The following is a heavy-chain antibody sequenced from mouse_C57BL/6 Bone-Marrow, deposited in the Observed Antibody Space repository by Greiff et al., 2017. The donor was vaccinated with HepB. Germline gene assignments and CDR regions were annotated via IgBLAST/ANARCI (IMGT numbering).Heavy chain of an antibody. J-gene: IGHJ3*01. Sequence: EVQLQQSVAELVRPGASVKLSCTASGFNITNTYMHWVKQRPEQGLEWIGRIDPANGNTRYDPKFQDKATITADTSSNTAYLQLSSLTSADTAIYYCAPHYYGSAWFAYWGQGTLVTVSA. D-gene: IGHD1-1*01. CDR2: IDPANGNT. CDR1: GFNITNTY. CDR3: APHYYGSAWFAY. V-gene: IGHV14-3*01.